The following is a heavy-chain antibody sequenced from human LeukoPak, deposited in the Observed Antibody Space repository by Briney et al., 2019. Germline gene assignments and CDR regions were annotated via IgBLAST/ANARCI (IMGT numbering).Heavy chain of an antibody. J-gene: IGHJ4*02. CDR1: GAFMFRRYD. Sequence: GGSLRLSCAASGAFMFRRYDLTWVRQAPGKGLEWVSLISSGGTAYYADSVRGRFTISRDNAKNSLYLQMNSLRAEDTAVYYCARSYYGSESPFGYWGQGTLVTVSS. CDR2: ISSGGTA. V-gene: IGHV3-69-1*01. CDR3: ARSYYGSESPFGY. D-gene: IGHD3-10*01.